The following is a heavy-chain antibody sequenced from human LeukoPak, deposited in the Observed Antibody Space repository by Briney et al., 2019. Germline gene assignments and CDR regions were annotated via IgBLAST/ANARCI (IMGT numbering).Heavy chain of an antibody. CDR3: ARDQGLTAPPPYGLDV. V-gene: IGHV1-69*04. CDR2: IIPVLNIT. Sequence: GASVKVSCKASGYTFTGYYMHWVRQAPGQGLEWMGRIIPVLNITTYAQKFQGSVTITADTSTSTVYMELSSLRSEETAVYYCARDQGLTAPPPYGLDVWGQGTTVTVSS. J-gene: IGHJ6*02. CDR1: GYTFTGYY. D-gene: IGHD5-18*01.